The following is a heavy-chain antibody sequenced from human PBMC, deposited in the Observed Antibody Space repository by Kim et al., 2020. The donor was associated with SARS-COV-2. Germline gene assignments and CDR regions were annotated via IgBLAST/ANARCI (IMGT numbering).Heavy chain of an antibody. CDR3: AKDRDDILTVDGMDV. D-gene: IGHD3-9*01. CDR2: ISWDGGST. Sequence: GGSLRLSCAASGFTFDDYTMHWVRQAPGKGLEWVSLISWDGGSTYYADSVKGRFTISRDNSKNSLYLQLNSLGTEDTALYYCAKDRDDILTVDGMDVWG. J-gene: IGHJ6*02. CDR1: GFTFDDYT. V-gene: IGHV3-43*01.